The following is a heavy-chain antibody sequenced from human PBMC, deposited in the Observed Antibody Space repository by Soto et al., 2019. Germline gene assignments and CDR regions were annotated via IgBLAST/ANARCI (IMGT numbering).Heavy chain of an antibody. J-gene: IGHJ4*02. CDR1: GGSISSGGYS. V-gene: IGHV4-30-2*01. Sequence: QLQLQESGSGLVKPSQTLSLTCAVSGGSISSGGYSWSWIRQPPGKGLEWIGYIYHSGSTYYNPSLKSRVTXXVXRXXNQFSLKLSSVTAADTAVYYCAREGYASSGPYFAYWGQGTLVTVSS. D-gene: IGHD3-22*01. CDR3: AREGYASSGPYFAY. CDR2: IYHSGST.